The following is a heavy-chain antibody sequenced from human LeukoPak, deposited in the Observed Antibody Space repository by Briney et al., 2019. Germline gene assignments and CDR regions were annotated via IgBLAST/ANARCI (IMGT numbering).Heavy chain of an antibody. Sequence: GGSLRLSCAASGFTFSSYAMSRVRQAPGKGLEWVSAISGSGGSTYYADSVKGRFTISRDKNTLYLQINSLRAEDTAVYYCAKGGLEWLPLFDYWGQGTLVTVSS. CDR2: ISGSGGST. CDR3: AKGGLEWLPLFDY. CDR1: GFTFSSYA. D-gene: IGHD3-3*01. V-gene: IGHV3-23*01. J-gene: IGHJ4*02.